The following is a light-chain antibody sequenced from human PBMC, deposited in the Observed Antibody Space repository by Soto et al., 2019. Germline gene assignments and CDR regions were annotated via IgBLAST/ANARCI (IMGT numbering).Light chain of an antibody. CDR1: SSDVGTYNY. CDR2: EVS. Sequence: QSALTQPASVSGSPGQSITISCTGTSSDVGTYNYVSWYQHHPGKAPNVIIYEVSSRPSGVSNRFSGSKSGSTASLTISGLQPEDEADYHCTSYTRDTALVFGTGTKLTVL. J-gene: IGLJ1*01. CDR3: TSYTRDTALV. V-gene: IGLV2-14*01.